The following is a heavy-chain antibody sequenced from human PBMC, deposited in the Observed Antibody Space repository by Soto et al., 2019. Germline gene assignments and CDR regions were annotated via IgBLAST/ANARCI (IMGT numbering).Heavy chain of an antibody. CDR3: ARGYRQSGYSSSWVFDY. J-gene: IGHJ4*02. CDR1: GGSINSGGYY. D-gene: IGHD6-13*01. V-gene: IGHV4-31*03. CDR2: IFYSGST. Sequence: QVQLQESGPGLVKPSQTLSLICTVSGGSINSGGYYWNWIRQHPGKGLEWIGYIFYSGSTYYNPSLRRRLTITADESENQLSLHLTIVTAADRAVYFCARGYRQSGYSSSWVFDYWGQGTLVNVSS.